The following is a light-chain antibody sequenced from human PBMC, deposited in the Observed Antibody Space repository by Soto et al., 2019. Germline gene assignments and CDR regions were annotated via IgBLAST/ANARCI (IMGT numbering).Light chain of an antibody. Sequence: EIVLTQSPDTLSLSPGERATLSCRASQSIRSERLAWYQQKPGQAPRLLFYGASSRATGIPDRFSGSGSGTDFTLTISRLEPEDFAVYYCQQYGRTFGQGTKV. CDR3: QQYGRT. V-gene: IGKV3-20*01. CDR1: QSIRSER. CDR2: GAS. J-gene: IGKJ1*01.